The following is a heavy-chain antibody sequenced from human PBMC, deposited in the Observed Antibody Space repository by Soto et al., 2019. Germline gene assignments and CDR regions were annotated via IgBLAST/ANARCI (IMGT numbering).Heavy chain of an antibody. CDR2: IYYSGSS. J-gene: IGHJ6*02. CDR3: ARAIVVTVGGMDV. D-gene: IGHD5-12*01. CDR1: GGSISNADYY. V-gene: IGHV4-30-4*01. Sequence: QVQLQESGPGLVKPSQTLSLTCTLSGGSISNADYYWSWVRQPPGKGLEWIGYIYYSGSSFFNPSLKSRVTMSKDTSKNQFSLRLTSVTAADTAVYYCARAIVVTVGGMDVWGRGTTVTVSS.